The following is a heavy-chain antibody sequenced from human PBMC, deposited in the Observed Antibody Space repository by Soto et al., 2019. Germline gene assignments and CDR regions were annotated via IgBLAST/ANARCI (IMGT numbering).Heavy chain of an antibody. Sequence: GASVKVSCKVSGYTLTELSMHWVRQAPGKGLEWMGGFDPEDGETIYAQKFQGRVTMTEDTSTDTAYMELSSLRSEDTAVYYCATHWGQFGNGVFEYWGQGTLVTVSS. J-gene: IGHJ4*02. CDR1: GYTLTELS. CDR3: ATHWGQFGNGVFEY. CDR2: FDPEDGET. D-gene: IGHD3-10*01. V-gene: IGHV1-24*01.